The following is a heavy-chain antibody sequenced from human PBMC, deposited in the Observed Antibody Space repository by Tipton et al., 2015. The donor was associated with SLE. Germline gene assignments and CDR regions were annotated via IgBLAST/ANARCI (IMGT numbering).Heavy chain of an antibody. CDR1: GGSISRYY. CDR2: MHYRGDT. J-gene: IGHJ6*02. V-gene: IGHV4-59*08. Sequence: TLSLTCTVSGGSISRYYWSWIRQPPGRGLEWIGYMHYRGDTKYNPSLKSRVTISVDTSKIHFSLNLSSVTAADTAVYYCARQRTIGGKDYGMDVWGQGTTVTVSS. CDR3: ARQRTIGGKDYGMDV. D-gene: IGHD3-16*01.